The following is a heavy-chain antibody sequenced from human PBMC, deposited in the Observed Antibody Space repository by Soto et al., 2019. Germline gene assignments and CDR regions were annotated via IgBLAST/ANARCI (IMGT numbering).Heavy chain of an antibody. CDR1: GGFVNSDTHS. Sequence: SSETLSLTCTVSGGFVNSDTHSWSWIRQTPGKRLEWIGFIYSGGSTKNPSLRSRVTMSVDTSKNQFSLKLRSVIVADTAVYHCARFVRSCSATTCSTRADVWGQGITVTVSS. CDR3: ARFVRSCSATTCSTRADV. J-gene: IGHJ6*02. V-gene: IGHV4-61*01. D-gene: IGHD2-2*01. CDR2: IYSGGST.